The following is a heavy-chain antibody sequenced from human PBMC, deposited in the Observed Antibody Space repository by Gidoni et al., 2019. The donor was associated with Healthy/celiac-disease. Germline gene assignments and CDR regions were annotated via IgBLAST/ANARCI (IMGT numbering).Heavy chain of an antibody. D-gene: IGHD3-9*01. J-gene: IGHJ3*02. CDR1: GFTFSSYS. V-gene: IGHV3-21*01. Sequence: EVQLVESGGGLVKPGGSLRPSCAASGFTFSSYSMNWVRQAPGKGLEWVSSISSSSSYIYYADSVKGRFTISRDNAKNSLYLQMNSLRAEDTAVYYCARDSYYDILTGYYAFDIWGQGTMVTVSS. CDR2: ISSSSSYI. CDR3: ARDSYYDILTGYYAFDI.